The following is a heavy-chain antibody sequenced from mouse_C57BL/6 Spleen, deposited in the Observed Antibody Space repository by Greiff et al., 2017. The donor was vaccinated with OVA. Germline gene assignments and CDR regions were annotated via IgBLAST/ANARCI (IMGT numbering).Heavy chain of an antibody. V-gene: IGHV1-42*01. D-gene: IGHD2-1*01. CDR1: GYSFTGYY. Sequence: VQLQQSGPELVKPGASVKISCKASGYSFTGYYMNWVKQSPEKSLEWIGEINPSTGGTTYNQKFKAKATLTVDKSSSTAYMQLKSLTSEDSAVYYCARIYYGNLGFAYWGQGTLVTVSA. CDR2: INPSTGGT. J-gene: IGHJ3*01. CDR3: ARIYYGNLGFAY.